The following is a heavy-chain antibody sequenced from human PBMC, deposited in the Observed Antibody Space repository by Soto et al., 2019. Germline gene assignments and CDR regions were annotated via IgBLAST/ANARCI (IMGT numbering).Heavy chain of an antibody. D-gene: IGHD5-12*01. Sequence: QVNLQESGPGLVKRSETLSVTCTVSGGSISGHAWIWVRQPAGRGLEWIGHIYPSGSTSYNPSLRSRVTMSLDTSNNQIFLNLTSVTAADTAVFYCVRGRSYSVYDFWGPGTLVTVSS. J-gene: IGHJ4*02. CDR2: IYPSGST. CDR1: GGSISGHA. V-gene: IGHV4-4*07. CDR3: VRGRSYSVYDF.